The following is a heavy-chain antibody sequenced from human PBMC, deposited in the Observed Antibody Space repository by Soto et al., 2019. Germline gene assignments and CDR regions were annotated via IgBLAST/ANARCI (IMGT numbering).Heavy chain of an antibody. D-gene: IGHD3-10*01. J-gene: IGHJ4*02. CDR2: ANNGGGGT. CDR1: GFTFSNYA. CDR3: AKERLGRGIDY. Sequence: EVLLLDSGGGLVQPGGSLRLSCAASGFTFSNYAMTWVRQAPGKGPEWISTANNGGGGTYYADSVKGRFTISRDNSKNTLYLQVSSLRAEDTAVYYCAKERLGRGIDYWGQGILVTVSS. V-gene: IGHV3-23*01.